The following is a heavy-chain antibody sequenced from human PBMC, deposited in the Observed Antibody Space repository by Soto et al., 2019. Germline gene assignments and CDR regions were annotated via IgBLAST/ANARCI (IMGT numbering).Heavy chain of an antibody. Sequence: EVQLVESGGGLVQPGGSLRLSCAASGFTFRNYWMHWVRQAPGKGLVWVSRVNSDGDTTYYADSVKGRITISRDNAKNTLHLQMNSLGAEDTAVYYCASNYAYAEGYYFYGIDVWGQGTTVTVSS. CDR1: GFTFRNYW. J-gene: IGHJ6*02. CDR2: VNSDGDTT. D-gene: IGHD3-16*01. CDR3: ASNYAYAEGYYFYGIDV. V-gene: IGHV3-74*01.